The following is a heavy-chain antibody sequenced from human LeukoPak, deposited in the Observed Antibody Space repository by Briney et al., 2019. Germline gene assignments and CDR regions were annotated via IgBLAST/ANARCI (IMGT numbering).Heavy chain of an antibody. J-gene: IGHJ6*02. D-gene: IGHD3-22*01. CDR1: GGSFNGYY. V-gene: IGHV4-34*01. Sequence: SETLSLTCAVYGGSFNGYYWSWIRQPPGKGLEWIGEINHSGSTNYNPSLKSRVTISVDTSKNQFSLKLSSVTAADTAVYYCARENYLAYDSSGYPNTHYYYYGMDVWGQGTTVTVSS. CDR2: INHSGST. CDR3: ARENYLAYDSSGYPNTHYYYYGMDV.